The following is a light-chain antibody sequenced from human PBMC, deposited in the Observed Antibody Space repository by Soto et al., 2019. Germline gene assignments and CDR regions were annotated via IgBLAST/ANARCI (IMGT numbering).Light chain of an antibody. J-gene: IGKJ1*01. V-gene: IGKV1-5*03. CDR1: QTISSW. CDR3: QQYNSYSWT. CDR2: KAS. Sequence: DLQMTRAPSTLRGSVGDRVTITGGASQTISSWLAWYQQKPGKXXKXXIYKASSLESGVPSRFSGSESGTELTLTISSLQPDDFETYDGQQYNSYSWTFGQGTKVDIK.